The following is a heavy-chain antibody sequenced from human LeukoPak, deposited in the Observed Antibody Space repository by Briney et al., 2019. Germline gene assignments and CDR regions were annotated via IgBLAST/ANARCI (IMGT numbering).Heavy chain of an antibody. D-gene: IGHD5-18*01. CDR3: ARDSQLWLRVDVFDI. Sequence: GGSLRLSCAPSGFTFSSYEMNWLRQAPGKGLEWVSYFSSSGSTIYYADSVKGRFTIPRDNAKNSLYLQMNSLRAEDTAVYYCARDSQLWLRVDVFDIWGQGTMVTVSS. V-gene: IGHV3-48*03. J-gene: IGHJ3*02. CDR1: GFTFSSYE. CDR2: FSSSGSTI.